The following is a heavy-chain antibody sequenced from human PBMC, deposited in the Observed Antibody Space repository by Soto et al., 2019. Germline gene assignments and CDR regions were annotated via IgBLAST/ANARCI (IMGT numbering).Heavy chain of an antibody. CDR1: GYTFTGNY. D-gene: IGHD3-9*01. V-gene: IGHV1-2*02. CDR2: INPTTGGT. CDR3: ARGYFMCCGCPHYCES. J-gene: IGHJ4*03. Sequence: ASVKVSCKASGYTFTGNYMHWVRQAPGQGLEWMGLINPTTGGTSYAQRFQGRVTVTWDTSISTAYMELSRLRSDDTAIYYCARGYFMCCGCPHYCESLGPGT.